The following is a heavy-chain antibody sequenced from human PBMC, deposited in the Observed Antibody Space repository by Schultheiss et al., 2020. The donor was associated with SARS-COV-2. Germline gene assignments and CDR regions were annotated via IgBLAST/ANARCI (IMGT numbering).Heavy chain of an antibody. J-gene: IGHJ6*02. CDR2: ISGSGGST. D-gene: IGHD3-10*01. CDR3: ARGRLWFGTRYYGMDV. CDR1: GFTFSSYA. V-gene: IGHV3-23*01. Sequence: GESLKISCAASGFTFSSYAMSWVRQAPGKGLEWVSAISGSGGSTYYADSVKGRFTISRDNAKNTLYLQMNSLRAEDTAVYYCARGRLWFGTRYYGMDVWGQGTTVTVSS.